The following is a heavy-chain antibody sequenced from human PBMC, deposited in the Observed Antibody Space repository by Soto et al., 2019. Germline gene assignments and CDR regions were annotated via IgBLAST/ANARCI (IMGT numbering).Heavy chain of an antibody. Sequence: SETLSLTCAVYGGSFSGYYWSWIRQPPGKGLEWIGEINHSGSTNYNPSLKSRVTISVDTSKNQFSLKLSSVTAADTAVYYCARGTSSSSNYYYGMDVWGQGTTVTVSS. CDR1: GGSFSGYY. V-gene: IGHV4-34*01. CDR2: INHSGST. CDR3: ARGTSSSSNYYYGMDV. D-gene: IGHD6-13*01. J-gene: IGHJ6*02.